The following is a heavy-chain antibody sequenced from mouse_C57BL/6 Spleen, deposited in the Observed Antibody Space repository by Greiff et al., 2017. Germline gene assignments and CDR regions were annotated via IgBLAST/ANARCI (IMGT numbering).Heavy chain of an antibody. CDR2: IHPNSGST. Sequence: QVQLQQPGAELVKPGASVKLSCKASGYTFTSYWMHWVKQRPGQGLEWIGMIHPNSGSTNYNEKFKSKATLTVDKSSSTAYMQLSSLTSEDSAVYYCARMKANWVNYWYFDVWGTGTTVTVSS. D-gene: IGHD4-1*01. V-gene: IGHV1-64*01. J-gene: IGHJ1*03. CDR3: ARMKANWVNYWYFDV. CDR1: GYTFTSYW.